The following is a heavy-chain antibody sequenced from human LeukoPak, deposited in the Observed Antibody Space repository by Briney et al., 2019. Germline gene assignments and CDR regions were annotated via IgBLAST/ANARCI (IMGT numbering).Heavy chain of an antibody. CDR3: ARDKAYCGGDCYSHDAFDI. CDR2: IYYSGST. D-gene: IGHD2-21*02. J-gene: IGHJ3*02. CDR1: GGSISSYY. V-gene: IGHV4-59*06. Sequence: SETLSLTCTVSGGSISSYYWSWIRQHPGKGLEWIGYIYYSGSTYYNPSLKSRVTISVDTSKNQFSLKLSSVTAADTAVYYCARDKAYCGGDCYSHDAFDIWGQGTMVTVSS.